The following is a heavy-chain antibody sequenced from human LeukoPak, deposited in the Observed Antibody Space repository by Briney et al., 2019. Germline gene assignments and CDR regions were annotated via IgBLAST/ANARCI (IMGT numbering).Heavy chain of an antibody. Sequence: PSETLSLTCTVSGGFISSGDYYLSWIRQPAGRGLVWIGHISPSGSTSHNPSLKSRVTISVDTSKNQFSLKLSSVTAADTAVYFCARHIVTTKGYYYFYMDVWGKGTRATVSS. D-gene: IGHD5-12*01. CDR1: GGFISSGDYY. CDR3: ARHIVTTKGYYYFYMDV. V-gene: IGHV4-61*09. CDR2: ISPSGST. J-gene: IGHJ6*03.